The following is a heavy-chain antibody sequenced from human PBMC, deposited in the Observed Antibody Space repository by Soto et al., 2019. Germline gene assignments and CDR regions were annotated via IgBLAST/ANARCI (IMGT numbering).Heavy chain of an antibody. CDR2: IYYTGST. V-gene: IGHV4-59*01. Sequence: SETLSLTCTVSGGSISSYFWSWIRQPPGKGLEWIGYIYYTGSTNYNPSLKSRVTISVDTSKNQFSLKLSSVTAADTAVYYCAREQGDIVATTTPNWFDPWGQGTLVTVSS. CDR1: GGSISSYF. J-gene: IGHJ5*02. CDR3: AREQGDIVATTTPNWFDP. D-gene: IGHD5-12*01.